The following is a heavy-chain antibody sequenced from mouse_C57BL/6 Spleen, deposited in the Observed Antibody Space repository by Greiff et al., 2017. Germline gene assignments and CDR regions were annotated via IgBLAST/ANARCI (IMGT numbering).Heavy chain of an antibody. D-gene: IGHD1-1*01. CDR2: IDPANGNT. Sequence: VQLQQSVAELVRPGASVKLSCTASGFNIKNTYMTWVKQRPEQGLEWIGRIDPANGNTKYAPKFQGKATITADTSSNTAYLQLSSLTSEDTAIYSCARAYYSGSSFYFEDWGKGATLTVAS. CDR3: ARAYYSGSSFYFED. V-gene: IGHV14-3*01. J-gene: IGHJ2*01. CDR1: GFNIKNTY.